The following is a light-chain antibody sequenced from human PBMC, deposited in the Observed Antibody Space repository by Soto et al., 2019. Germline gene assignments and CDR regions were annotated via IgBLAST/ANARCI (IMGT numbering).Light chain of an antibody. Sequence: DIQMSQSPSSLSASVGDRVTITCRASQSISNYLNWYQQVPGRAPKILIYGATSLESGVPSRFSGTGSGTDFTLNISNLQPEDFATYYCQQSHSSPTFGQGTKV. CDR3: QQSHSSPT. CDR2: GAT. CDR1: QSISNY. V-gene: IGKV1-39*01. J-gene: IGKJ1*01.